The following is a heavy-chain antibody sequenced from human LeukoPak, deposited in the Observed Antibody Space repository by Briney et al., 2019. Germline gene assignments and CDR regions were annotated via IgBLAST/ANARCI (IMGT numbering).Heavy chain of an antibody. J-gene: IGHJ4*02. V-gene: IGHV3-53*01. CDR3: ATQWELNTKLTDY. CDR2: IYSGGST. CDR1: GFTVSSNY. D-gene: IGHD1-26*01. Sequence: GGSLRLSCAASGFTVSSNYMSWVRQAPGKGLEWVSVIYSGGSTYYAYSVKGRFTISRDNSKNTLYLQMNSLRAEDTAVYYCATQWELNTKLTDYWGQGTLVTVSS.